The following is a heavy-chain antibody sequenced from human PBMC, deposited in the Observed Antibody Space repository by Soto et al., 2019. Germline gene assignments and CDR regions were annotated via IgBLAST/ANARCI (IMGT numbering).Heavy chain of an antibody. V-gene: IGHV3-11*06. CDR2: ISGSSDNI. CDR3: VRDSARIVVVPRVDGDNWLDP. D-gene: IGHD2-2*01. J-gene: IGHJ5*02. Sequence: LRLSCAASGFTFSDYFMSWIRQAPGKGLEWVSFISGSSDNIKYADSVKGRFTISRDSAKNSLYLQMNSLRAEDTAVYYCVRDSARIVVVPRVDGDNWLDPWGQGTLVTVSS. CDR1: GFTFSDYF.